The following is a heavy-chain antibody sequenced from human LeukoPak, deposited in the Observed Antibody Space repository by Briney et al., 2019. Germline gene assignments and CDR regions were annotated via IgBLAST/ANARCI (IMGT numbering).Heavy chain of an antibody. CDR3: TRDPRLREFES. Sequence: GRSLRLSCAASGFTFSSYAMHWVRQTPGKGLDWVALISSDGNNKYYANSVKGRFTISRDNSKNTLSLQMNSLRDDDTAVYYCTRDPRLREFESWGQGTLVTVSS. D-gene: IGHD2-21*02. CDR2: ISSDGNNK. CDR1: GFTFSSYA. J-gene: IGHJ1*01. V-gene: IGHV3-30-3*01.